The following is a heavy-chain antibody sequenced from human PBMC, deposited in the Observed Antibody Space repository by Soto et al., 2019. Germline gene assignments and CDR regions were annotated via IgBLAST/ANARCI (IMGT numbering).Heavy chain of an antibody. J-gene: IGHJ4*02. Sequence: QVQLVQSGAEVKEPGSSVKVSCKASGGGNLRDYRTTWVRRAPGQGLEWMGGIIPKLGSANYAQNFQGRVTITADESTNTVYMELRSLRSDDTAVYYCARGGDVYNVGAVYWCKGTPVTVSS. CDR3: ARGGDVYNVGAVY. D-gene: IGHD2-21*01. CDR1: GGGNLRDYR. CDR2: IIPKLGSA. V-gene: IGHV1-69*01.